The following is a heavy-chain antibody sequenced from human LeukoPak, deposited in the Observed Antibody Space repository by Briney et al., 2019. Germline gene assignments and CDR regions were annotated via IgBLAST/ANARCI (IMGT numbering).Heavy chain of an antibody. CDR3: ATHVSTHFRYYYGMDV. D-gene: IGHD2-2*01. V-gene: IGHV3-48*03. CDR2: ISSSGSTI. Sequence: PGGSLRLSCAASGFTFSTYAMNWVRQAPGKGLEWVSYISSSGSTIYYADSVKGRFTISRDNAKNSLYLQMNSLRAEDTAVYYCATHVSTHFRYYYGMDVWGQGTTVTVSS. CDR1: GFTFSTYA. J-gene: IGHJ6*02.